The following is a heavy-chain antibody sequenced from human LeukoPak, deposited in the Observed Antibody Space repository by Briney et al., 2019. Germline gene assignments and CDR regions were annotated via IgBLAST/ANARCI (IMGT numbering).Heavy chain of an antibody. CDR1: GYTFTGYY. Sequence: GASVKVSCKASGYTFTGYYMHWVRQAPGQGLEWMGWINPNSGGTNYAQKFQGRVTMTRDTSICTAYMELSRLRSDDTAVYYCARGRANYYDSSGYGYYFDYWGQGTLVTVSS. D-gene: IGHD3-22*01. J-gene: IGHJ4*02. CDR2: INPNSGGT. V-gene: IGHV1-2*02. CDR3: ARGRANYYDSSGYGYYFDY.